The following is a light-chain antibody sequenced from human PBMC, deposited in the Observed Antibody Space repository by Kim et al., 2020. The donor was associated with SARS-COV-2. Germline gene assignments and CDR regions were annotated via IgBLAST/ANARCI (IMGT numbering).Light chain of an antibody. CDR1: QSVIKKY. J-gene: IGKJ2*01. Sequence: SPGERATLSCRHSQSVIKKYLVWYQQRLGQAPRLLIYGASSRATGIPDRFSGSGSGTDFTLNSSRLEPEDFAVYFCQQYDSSPPYTFGQGTKLEI. CDR3: QQYDSSPPYT. CDR2: GAS. V-gene: IGKV3-20*01.